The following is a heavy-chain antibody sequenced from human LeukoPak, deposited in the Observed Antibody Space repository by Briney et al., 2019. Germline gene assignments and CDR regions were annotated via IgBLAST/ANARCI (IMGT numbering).Heavy chain of an antibody. V-gene: IGHV1-2*02. CDR2: INPYSGGT. J-gene: IGHJ4*02. D-gene: IGHD3-3*01. CDR3: ASARYDFWGPDY. Sequence: ASVKVSCKASGYTFTGYYMHWVRQAPGQGLEWMGWINPYSGGTNYAQKFQGRVTMTRDTSISTAYIELSRLRSDDTAVYYCASARYDFWGPDYWGQGALVTVSS. CDR1: GYTFTGYY.